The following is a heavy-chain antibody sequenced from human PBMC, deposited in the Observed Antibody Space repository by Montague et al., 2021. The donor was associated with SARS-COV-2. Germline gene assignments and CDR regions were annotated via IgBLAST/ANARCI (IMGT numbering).Heavy chain of an antibody. CDR3: ASADYYGSGIYLGGNYYLYGMDV. D-gene: IGHD3-10*01. CDR2: INTNTGNP. J-gene: IGHJ6*02. CDR1: GYTFTSYA. V-gene: IGHV7-4-1*02. Sequence: SVKVSYKASGYTFTSYAMNWVRQAPGQGLELMGWINTNTGNPTYAQGFTGRFVFSLDTSVSTAYLQISSLKAEDTAVYYCASADYYGSGIYLGGNYYLYGMDVWGQGTPVTVSS.